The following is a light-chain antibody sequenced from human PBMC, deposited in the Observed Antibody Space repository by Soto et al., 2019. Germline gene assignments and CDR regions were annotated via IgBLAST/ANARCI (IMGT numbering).Light chain of an antibody. CDR2: EVS. CDR1: TSDVGGYNY. Sequence: QSALTQPASVSGSPGQSITISCTGTTSDVGGYNYVSWYQQHPGKVPKLLIHEVSNRPSGVSNRFSGSKSGNTASLTISGLQAEDEADYYCISYTGSSTSYVFGSGTKLTVL. J-gene: IGLJ1*01. CDR3: ISYTGSSTSYV. V-gene: IGLV2-14*01.